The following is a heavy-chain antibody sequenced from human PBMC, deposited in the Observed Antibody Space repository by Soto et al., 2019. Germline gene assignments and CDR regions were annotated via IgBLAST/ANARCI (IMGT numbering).Heavy chain of an antibody. D-gene: IGHD6-19*01. CDR3: ARDTGSGWPNFDY. V-gene: IGHV1-69*08. CDR2: IIPILGIA. CDR1: GGTFSSYT. Sequence: QVQLVQSGAEVKKPGSSVKVSCKASGGTFSSYTINWERQAPGQGLEWMGRIIPILGIANYAQKFQGRVTITADKSTSTAYMELSSLRSEDTAVYYCARDTGSGWPNFDYWGQGTLVTVSS. J-gene: IGHJ4*02.